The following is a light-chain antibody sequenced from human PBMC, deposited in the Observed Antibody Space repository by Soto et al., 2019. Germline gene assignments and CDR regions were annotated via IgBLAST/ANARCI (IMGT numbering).Light chain of an antibody. CDR1: SSDVGGYNY. V-gene: IGLV2-14*03. CDR2: GVT. J-gene: IGLJ1*01. Sequence: QSVLTQPASVSGSPGQSIAISCTGTSSDVGGYNYVSWCQQHPGKAPKLIIYGVTNRPSGVSDRFSGSKSGNTASLTISGLQAEDETDYYCCSYTSSGTYVFGTGTKVTVL. CDR3: CSYTSSGTYV.